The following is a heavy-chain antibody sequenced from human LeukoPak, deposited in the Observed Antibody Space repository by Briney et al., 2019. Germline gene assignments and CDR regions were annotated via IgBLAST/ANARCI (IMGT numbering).Heavy chain of an antibody. CDR2: INVGNGKT. CDR3: ARVGAPIAVLPDAIRGSFDY. V-gene: IGHV1-3*01. Sequence: ASVKVSCKASGNIFTSYSIHWVRQAPGQRLEWMGWINVGNGKTKYSQKFQGRVTITRDTSANTSYMELTGLRSEDTAVYYCARVGAPIAVLPDAIRGSFDYWGQGTLVTVSS. D-gene: IGHD2-2*02. CDR1: GNIFTSYS. J-gene: IGHJ4*02.